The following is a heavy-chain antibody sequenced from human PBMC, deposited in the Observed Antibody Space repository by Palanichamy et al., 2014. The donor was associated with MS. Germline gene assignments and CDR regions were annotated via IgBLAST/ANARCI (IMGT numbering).Heavy chain of an antibody. V-gene: IGHV3-30*18. CDR2: ISYDGSNK. CDR1: GFTFSSYG. Sequence: QVQLVESGGGVVQPGRSLTLSCAASGFTFSSYGMHWVRQAPGKGLEWVAVISYDGSNKYYADSVKGRFTISRDNSMNTLNLQMNSLRAEDTAVYYCAKDHHRDYFNGGKSDDFDIGGQGTMVTVSS. CDR3: AKDHHRDYFNGGKSDDFDI. D-gene: IGHD4-23*01. J-gene: IGHJ3*02.